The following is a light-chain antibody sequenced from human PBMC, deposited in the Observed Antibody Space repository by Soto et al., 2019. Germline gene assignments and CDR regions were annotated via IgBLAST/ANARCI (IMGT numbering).Light chain of an antibody. CDR1: QSISSW. CDR2: DAS. V-gene: IGKV1-5*01. J-gene: IGKJ3*01. Sequence: DIQMTQSPSTLSASVGDRVTITCLASQSISSWLAWYQQKPGKAPKLLIYDASSLESGVPSRFSGSGSGTEFTLTISSLQPDDFATYYCQQYNSYSPSTFGPGTKVDIK. CDR3: QQYNSYSPST.